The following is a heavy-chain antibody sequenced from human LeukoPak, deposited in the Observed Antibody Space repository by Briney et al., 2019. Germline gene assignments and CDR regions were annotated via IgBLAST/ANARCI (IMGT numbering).Heavy chain of an antibody. Sequence: TGGSLKLSCAASEFTFKNCAMTWVRQAPGKGLEWVSGISWNSGSIGYADSVKGRFTISRDNAKNSLYLQMNSLRAEDTALYYYASYCSGGSCYGYVGAFDIWGQGTMVTVSS. CDR2: ISWNSGSI. CDR1: EFTFKNCA. D-gene: IGHD2-15*01. V-gene: IGHV3-9*01. J-gene: IGHJ3*02. CDR3: ASYCSGGSCYGYVGAFDI.